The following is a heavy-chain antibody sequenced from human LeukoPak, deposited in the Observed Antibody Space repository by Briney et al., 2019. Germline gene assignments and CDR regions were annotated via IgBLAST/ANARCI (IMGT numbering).Heavy chain of an antibody. CDR3: ARSPHDILTCYYISWFDP. CDR1: GGTFSSYA. J-gene: IGHJ5*02. CDR2: IIPIFGTA. D-gene: IGHD3-9*01. Sequence: AASVKVSCKASGGTFSSYAISWVRQAPGQGLEWMGGIIPIFGTANYAQKFQGRVTITADKSTSTAYMGLSSLRSEDTAVYYCARSPHDILTCYYISWFDPWGQATLVTVCS. V-gene: IGHV1-69*06.